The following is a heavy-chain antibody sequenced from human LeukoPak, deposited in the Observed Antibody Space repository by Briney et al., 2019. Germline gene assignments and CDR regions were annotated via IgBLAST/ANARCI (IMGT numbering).Heavy chain of an antibody. D-gene: IGHD2-8*02. CDR1: GFTFSTFA. V-gene: IGHV3-23*01. CDR2: IFPICGEI. J-gene: IGHJ4*02. CDR3: ATYRQVLLPFES. Sequence: PGGSLRLSCAASGFTFSTFAMIWVRQPPGKGLEWVSSIFPICGEIHYADSVRGRFTISRDNSKSTLSLQMNSLRAEDTAIYYCATYRQVLLPFESWGQGTLVTVSS.